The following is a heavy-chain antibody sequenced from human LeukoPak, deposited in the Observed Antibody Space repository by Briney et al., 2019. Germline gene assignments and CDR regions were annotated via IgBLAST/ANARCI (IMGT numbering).Heavy chain of an antibody. V-gene: IGHV3-30*02. CDR1: GFTFSSYG. D-gene: IGHD6-19*01. CDR3: AKDGLVRLARNYYYMDV. CDR2: IRYDGSNK. J-gene: IGHJ6*03. Sequence: GGSLRLSCAASGFTFSSYGMHWVRQAPGKGLEWVAFIRYDGSNKYYADSVKGRFTISRDNSKNTLYLQMNSLRAEDTAVYYCAKDGLVRLARNYYYMDVWGKGTTVTVSS.